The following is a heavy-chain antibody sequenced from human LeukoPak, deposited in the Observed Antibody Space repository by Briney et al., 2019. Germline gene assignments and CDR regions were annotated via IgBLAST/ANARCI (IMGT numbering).Heavy chain of an antibody. D-gene: IGHD1-26*01. V-gene: IGHV3-21*01. CDR3: AREGVGAECLDY. CDR1: GFTFSSYS. Sequence: PGGSLRLSCAASGFTFSSYSMNRVRQAPGKGLEWVSSISSSSSYIYYADSVKGRFTISRDNAKNSLYLQMNSLRAEDTAVYYCAREGVGAECLDYWGQGTLVTVSS. J-gene: IGHJ4*02. CDR2: ISSSSSYI.